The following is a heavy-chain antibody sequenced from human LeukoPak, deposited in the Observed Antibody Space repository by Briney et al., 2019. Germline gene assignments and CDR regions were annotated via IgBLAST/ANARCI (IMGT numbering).Heavy chain of an antibody. Sequence: SETLSLTCTVSGGSISSSSYYWGWIRQPPGRGLEWIGSIYYSGSTYYNPSLKSRVTISVDTSKNQFSLKLSSVTAADTAVYYCASQLTGGAFDIWGQGTMVTVSS. CDR3: ASQLTGGAFDI. CDR1: GGSISSSSYY. J-gene: IGHJ3*02. D-gene: IGHD2-8*02. CDR2: IYYSGST. V-gene: IGHV4-39*01.